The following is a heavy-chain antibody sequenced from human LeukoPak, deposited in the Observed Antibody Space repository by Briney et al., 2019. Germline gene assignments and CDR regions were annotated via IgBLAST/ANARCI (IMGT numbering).Heavy chain of an antibody. V-gene: IGHV3-21*01. J-gene: IGHJ6*03. CDR1: GFTFSSYS. D-gene: IGHD6-6*01. CDR2: ISSSSSYI. CDR3: ARVRPYSSSNYYYHYMDV. Sequence: GGSLRLSCAASGFTFSSYSMNWVRQAPGKGLEWVSSISSSSSYIYYADSVKGRFTNSRDNAKNSLYLQMNSLRAEDTAVYYCARVRPYSSSNYYYHYMDVWGKGTTVTVSS.